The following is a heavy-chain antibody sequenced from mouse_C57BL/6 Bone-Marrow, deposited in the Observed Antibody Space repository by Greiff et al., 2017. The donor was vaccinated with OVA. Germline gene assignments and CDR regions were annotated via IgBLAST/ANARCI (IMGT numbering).Heavy chain of an antibody. Sequence: EVKLQESGAELVRPGASVKLSCTASGFNIKDDYMHWVKQRPEQGLEWIGWIDPENGDTEYASKFQGKATITADTSSNTAYLQLSSLTSEDTAVYYCTTVGSSGAWFAYWGQGTLVTVSA. D-gene: IGHD3-2*02. CDR3: TTVGSSGAWFAY. CDR2: IDPENGDT. V-gene: IGHV14-4*01. J-gene: IGHJ3*01. CDR1: GFNIKDDY.